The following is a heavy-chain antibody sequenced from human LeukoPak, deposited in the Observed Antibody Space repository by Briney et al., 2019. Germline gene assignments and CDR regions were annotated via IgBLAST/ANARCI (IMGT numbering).Heavy chain of an antibody. Sequence: PGGSLRLSCAASGFTFSSYGMHWVRQAPGKGLEWVAVISYDGSNKYYADSVKGRFTISRDNAKNSLYLQMNSLRAEDTALYYCAREISISIAARGGFDYWGQGTLVTVSS. CDR1: GFTFSSYG. V-gene: IGHV3-30*03. CDR3: AREISISIAARGGFDY. J-gene: IGHJ4*02. CDR2: ISYDGSNK. D-gene: IGHD6-6*01.